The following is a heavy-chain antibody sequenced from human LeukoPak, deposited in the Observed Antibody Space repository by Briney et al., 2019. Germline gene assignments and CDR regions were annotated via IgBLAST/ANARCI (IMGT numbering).Heavy chain of an antibody. J-gene: IGHJ4*02. D-gene: IGHD3-10*01. V-gene: IGHV3-23*01. Sequence: HSGGSLRLSCAASGFTFSSYAMSWVRQAPGKGLEWVSVISGSGGSTYYADSVKGRFTISRDNSKNTLHLQMDRLGPGDTALYSCAKQIDGSGTYLHPKYFDYCGQGTLVTVSS. CDR3: AKQIDGSGTYLHPKYFDY. CDR1: GFTFSSYA. CDR2: ISGSGGST.